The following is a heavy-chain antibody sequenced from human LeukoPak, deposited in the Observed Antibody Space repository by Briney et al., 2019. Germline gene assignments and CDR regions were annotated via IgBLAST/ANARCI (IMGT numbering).Heavy chain of an antibody. CDR3: AKAFWSAHHGETFDY. V-gene: IGHV3-30*02. CDR1: GFTFSSYG. CDR2: SWYDGSKE. Sequence: PGGSLRLSCAASGFTFSSYGVHWVRQAPGKGLEWVAVSWYDGSKEYYADSVKGRFTISRDNSKNTLYLQMNSLSTEDTAVYYCAKAFWSAHHGETFDYWGQGTLVTVSS. D-gene: IGHD3-3*01. J-gene: IGHJ4*02.